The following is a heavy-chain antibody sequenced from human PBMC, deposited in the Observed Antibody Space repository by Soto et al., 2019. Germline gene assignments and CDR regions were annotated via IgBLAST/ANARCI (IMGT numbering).Heavy chain of an antibody. V-gene: IGHV1-46*01. Sequence: GASVKVSCKASGYTFTSYYMHWVRQAPGQGLEWMGIINPSGGSTSYAQKFQGRVTMTRDTSTSTVYMELSSLRSEDTAVYYCARDRNYYDSSGYNYFDYWGQGTLVTVSS. J-gene: IGHJ4*02. D-gene: IGHD3-22*01. CDR2: INPSGGST. CDR1: GYTFTSYY. CDR3: ARDRNYYDSSGYNYFDY.